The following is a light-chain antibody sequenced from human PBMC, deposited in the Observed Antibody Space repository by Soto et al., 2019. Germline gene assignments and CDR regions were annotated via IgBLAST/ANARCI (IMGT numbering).Light chain of an antibody. J-gene: IGKJ1*01. Sequence: DIQMTQSPSTLSASVGDRVTITCRAIQSISSWLAWYQQKPGKAPKLLIYKASSLESGDPSRFSGSGSGTVFTITISILQQDEFATYYCQQYNRDSWTFGQGTKVEIK. V-gene: IGKV1-5*03. CDR2: KAS. CDR1: QSISSW. CDR3: QQYNRDSWT.